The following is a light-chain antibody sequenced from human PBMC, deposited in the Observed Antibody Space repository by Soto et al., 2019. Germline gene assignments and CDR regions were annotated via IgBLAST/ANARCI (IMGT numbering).Light chain of an antibody. Sequence: QSVLTQPPSVSGAPGQRITIPCTGSNSNLGAGHDVPWYQQLPGTAPHLLIYGNNNRPSGVPDRFSGSKSGTSASLAIPGLEADDEADYYCQSYDSSLRAPVFGAGTQLTVL. J-gene: IGLJ3*02. V-gene: IGLV1-40*01. CDR2: GNN. CDR3: QSYDSSLRAPV. CDR1: NSNLGAGHD.